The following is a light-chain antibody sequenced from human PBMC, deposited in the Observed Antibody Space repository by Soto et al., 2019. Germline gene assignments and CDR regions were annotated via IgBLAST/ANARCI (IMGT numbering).Light chain of an antibody. CDR3: RQRYNWPRVT. CDR1: QSVSNS. J-gene: IGKJ5*01. V-gene: IGKV3-11*01. CDR2: DVS. Sequence: EIVLTQSPATLSLSPGERVTLSCSFSQSVSNSLAWYQQKPGQPPRLLIYDVSNRATGIPARFSGSGSGTDFTLTITSLEPEDFAVYFCRQRYNWPRVTFGQGTRLEIK.